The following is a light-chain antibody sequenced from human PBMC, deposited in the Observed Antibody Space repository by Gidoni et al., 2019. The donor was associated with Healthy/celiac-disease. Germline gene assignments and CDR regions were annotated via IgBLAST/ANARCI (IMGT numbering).Light chain of an antibody. CDR1: QSLLHSNGYNY. V-gene: IGKV2-28*01. Sequence: DIVMTQSPLSLPVTPGEPASISCRPSQSLLHSNGYNYLDWYLQKPGQSPQLLIYLGSNRASGVPDRFSGSGSGTDFTLKISRVEAEDVGVYYCMQALQTPITFGQXTRLEIK. J-gene: IGKJ5*01. CDR2: LGS. CDR3: MQALQTPIT.